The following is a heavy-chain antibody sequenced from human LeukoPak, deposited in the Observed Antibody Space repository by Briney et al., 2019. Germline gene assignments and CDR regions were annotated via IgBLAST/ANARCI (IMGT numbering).Heavy chain of an antibody. Sequence: PGGSLRLSCAASGFNFSSYAMSWVRQAPGKGLEWVSAISGGGTSTYYADSVKGRFTISRDNSKNTLYLQMNSLRAEDTAVYYCAKRPSSSGWYPDYWGQGTLVTVSS. CDR3: AKRPSSSGWYPDY. CDR2: ISGGGTST. D-gene: IGHD6-19*01. V-gene: IGHV3-23*01. J-gene: IGHJ4*02. CDR1: GFNFSSYA.